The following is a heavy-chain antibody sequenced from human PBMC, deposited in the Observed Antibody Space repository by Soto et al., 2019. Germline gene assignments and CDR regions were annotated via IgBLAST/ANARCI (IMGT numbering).Heavy chain of an antibody. Sequence: QVQLVESGGGVVQPGRSLRLSCAASGFTFSSYGMHWVRQAPGKGLEWVAVISYDGSNKYYADSVKGRFTISRDNSKNTLYLQMNSLRAEDTAVYYCAKEGGYDSSGYYGYYFDYWGQGTLVTVSS. V-gene: IGHV3-30*18. CDR1: GFTFSSYG. CDR2: ISYDGSNK. D-gene: IGHD3-22*01. CDR3: AKEGGYDSSGYYGYYFDY. J-gene: IGHJ4*02.